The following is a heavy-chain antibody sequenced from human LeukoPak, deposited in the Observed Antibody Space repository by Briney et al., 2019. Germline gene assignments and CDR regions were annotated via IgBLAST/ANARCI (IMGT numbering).Heavy chain of an antibody. V-gene: IGHV4-34*01. CDR2: INHSGST. CDR1: GGSFSGYY. D-gene: IGHD2-21*02. J-gene: IGHJ4*02. CDR3: ARLIRGGDYLIDY. Sequence: SETLSLTCAVYGGSFSGYYWSWIRQPPGKGLEWIGEINHSGSTNYNPSLKSRVTISVDTSKNQFSLKLSSVTAADTAVYYCARLIRGGDYLIDYWGQGTLVTVSS.